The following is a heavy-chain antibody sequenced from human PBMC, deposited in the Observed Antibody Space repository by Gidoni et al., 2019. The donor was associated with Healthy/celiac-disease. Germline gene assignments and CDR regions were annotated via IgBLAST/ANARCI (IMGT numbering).Heavy chain of an antibody. J-gene: IGHJ5*02. CDR3: ARAADTAMGGWFDP. Sequence: QVQLVESGGGVVQPGRSLRLSCAASGFTFSSYAMHWVRQAPGKGLEWVAVISYDGSNKYYADSVKGRFTISRDNSKNTLYLQMNSLRAEDTAEYYCARAADTAMGGWFDPWGQGTLVTVSS. D-gene: IGHD5-18*01. CDR2: ISYDGSNK. V-gene: IGHV3-30-3*01. CDR1: GFTFSSYA.